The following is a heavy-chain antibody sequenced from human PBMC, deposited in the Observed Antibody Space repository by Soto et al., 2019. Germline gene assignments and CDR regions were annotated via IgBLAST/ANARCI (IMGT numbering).Heavy chain of an antibody. CDR1: GDSVSSNSAA. CDR3: AREIGYSTTALDY. Sequence: SQTLSLTCAISGDSVSSNSAAWNWTRQSPSRGLEWLGRTYYRSKWYNDYAVPVKSRITINPDTSKNQFSLQLNSVTPEDTAVNYCAREIGYSTTALDYWGQGSRVTVSS. V-gene: IGHV6-1*01. CDR2: TYYRSKWYN. J-gene: IGHJ4*02. D-gene: IGHD6-13*01.